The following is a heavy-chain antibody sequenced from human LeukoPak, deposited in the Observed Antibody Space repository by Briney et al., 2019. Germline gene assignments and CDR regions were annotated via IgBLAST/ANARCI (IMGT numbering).Heavy chain of an antibody. CDR2: IYYSGST. D-gene: IGHD3-22*01. Sequence: PSETLSLTCTVSGGSISSGGYYWSWIRQHPGKGLEWIGYIYYSGSTCYNPSLKSRVTISVDTSKNQFSLKLSSVTAADTAVYYCARSEAGAVYYDSSGYPDAFDIWGQGTMVTVSS. CDR3: ARSEAGAVYYDSSGYPDAFDI. J-gene: IGHJ3*02. V-gene: IGHV4-31*03. CDR1: GGSISSGGYY.